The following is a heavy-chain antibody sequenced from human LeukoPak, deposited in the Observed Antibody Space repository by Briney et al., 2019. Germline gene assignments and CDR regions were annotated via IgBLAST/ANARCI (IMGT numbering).Heavy chain of an antibody. CDR3: ARDPLIGGYWFDP. J-gene: IGHJ5*02. Sequence: SETLSLTCTVSGGSISSGSYYWSWIRQPAGKGLEWIGRIYTSGSTNYNPSLKSRVTISVDTSKNQFSLKLSSVTAADTAVYYCARDPLIGGYWFDPWGQGTLVTVSS. CDR1: GGSISSGSYY. CDR2: IYTSGST. V-gene: IGHV4-61*02. D-gene: IGHD3-16*01.